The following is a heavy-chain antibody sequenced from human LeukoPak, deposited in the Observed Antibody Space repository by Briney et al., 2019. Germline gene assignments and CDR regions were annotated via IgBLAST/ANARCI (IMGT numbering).Heavy chain of an antibody. J-gene: IGHJ5*02. Sequence: SETLSLTCAVYGGSFSGYYWSWIRQPPGKGLEWIGEINHSGSTKYNPSLKSRVTISVDTSKNQFSLKLSSVTAADTAVYYCARGQGERWLQLRWFDPWGQGTLVTVSS. D-gene: IGHD5-24*01. CDR1: GGSFSGYY. CDR3: ARGQGERWLQLRWFDP. V-gene: IGHV4-34*01. CDR2: INHSGST.